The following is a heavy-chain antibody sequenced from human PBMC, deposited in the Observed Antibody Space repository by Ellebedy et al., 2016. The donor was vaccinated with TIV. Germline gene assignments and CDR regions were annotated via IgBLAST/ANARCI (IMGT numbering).Heavy chain of an antibody. CDR3: GTPMVGDFSYYYMDV. D-gene: IGHD5-18*01. CDR2: VNPNSGYT. J-gene: IGHJ6*03. V-gene: IGHV1-8*01. CDR1: GYTFTNYD. Sequence: ASVKVSXKASGYTFTNYDIHWVRQAPGQGLEWMGWVNPNSGYTGYALMFQGRVTMTRNTSINTAYMELRSLRSDDTAVYYCGTPMVGDFSYYYMDVWGKGTTVTVSS.